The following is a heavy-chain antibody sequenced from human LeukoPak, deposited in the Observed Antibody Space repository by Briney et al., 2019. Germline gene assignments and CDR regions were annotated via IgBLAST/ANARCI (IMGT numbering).Heavy chain of an antibody. CDR3: ARHGGSYTFDF. CDR2: MYDSGSA. Sequence: SWETLSLTCTVSGGSISSYYWSWIRQPPGKGLELIGYMYDSGSANYNPSLKSRVTISVDTSKNQFSLRLSSVTAADTAVYYCARHGGSYTFDFWGQGVLVTVSS. CDR1: GGSISSYY. D-gene: IGHD1-26*01. V-gene: IGHV4-59*01. J-gene: IGHJ4*02.